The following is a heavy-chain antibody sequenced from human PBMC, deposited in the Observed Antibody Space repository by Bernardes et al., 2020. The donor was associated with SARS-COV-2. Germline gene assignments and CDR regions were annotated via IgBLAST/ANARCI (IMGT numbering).Heavy chain of an antibody. J-gene: IGHJ5*02. D-gene: IGHD6-13*01. CDR2: INPSGGST. Sequence: ASVKVSCKASGYTFTSYYMHWVRQAPGQGLEWMGIINPSGGSTSYAQKFQGRVTMTRDTSTSTVYMELSSLRSEDTAVYYCARDGLGAAGTLGSWFDPWGQGTLVTVSS. CDR1: GYTFTSYY. CDR3: ARDGLGAAGTLGSWFDP. V-gene: IGHV1-46*01.